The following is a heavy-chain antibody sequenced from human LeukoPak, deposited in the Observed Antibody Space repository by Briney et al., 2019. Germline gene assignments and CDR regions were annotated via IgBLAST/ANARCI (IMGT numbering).Heavy chain of an antibody. Sequence: ASVKVSCKASGYTFSNYALHWVRQAPGHRLEWMGWISVGNGHTEYSQRFQGRVTMTTDTSTSTAYMELRSLRSDDTAVYYCASGKVGATRFDYWGQGTLVTVSS. J-gene: IGHJ4*02. V-gene: IGHV1-3*01. CDR2: ISVGNGHT. CDR3: ASGKVGATRFDY. CDR1: GYTFSNYA. D-gene: IGHD1-26*01.